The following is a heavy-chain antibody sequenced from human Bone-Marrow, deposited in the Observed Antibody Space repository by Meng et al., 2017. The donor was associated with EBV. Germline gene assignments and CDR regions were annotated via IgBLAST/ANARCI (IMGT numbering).Heavy chain of an antibody. CDR3: AKDCFGDKDS. J-gene: IGHJ4*02. Sequence: ELELGESGGGLVRPGGSLRLSCAASGFTLSSYWVHWVRQAPGKGLVWVSRINTDGSVINYADSVKGRFTISRDNAKNTVYLQMNNLRAEDTAVYYCAKDCFGDKDSWGQGTLVTVSS. V-gene: IGHV3-74*01. D-gene: IGHD2-21*01. CDR2: INTDGSVI. CDR1: GFTLSSYW.